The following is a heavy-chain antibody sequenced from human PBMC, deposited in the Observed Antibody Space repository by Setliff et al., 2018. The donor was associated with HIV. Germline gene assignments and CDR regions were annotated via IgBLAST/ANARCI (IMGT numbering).Heavy chain of an antibody. CDR3: ARVGLSYRFDY. V-gene: IGHV4-59*11. CDR2: IYHSGNT. J-gene: IGHJ4*02. D-gene: IGHD3-16*02. Sequence: SETLSLTCTVSGGSISNHYWSWIRQPPGKGLEWIGYIYHSGNTTYNPSLKSRITLSIATSKNQFSLKLSSVTAADTAVYYCARVGLSYRFDYWGQGTLVTVSS. CDR1: GGSISNHY.